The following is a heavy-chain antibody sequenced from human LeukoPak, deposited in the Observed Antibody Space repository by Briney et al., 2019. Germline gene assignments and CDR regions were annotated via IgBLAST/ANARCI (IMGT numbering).Heavy chain of an antibody. J-gene: IGHJ4*02. CDR2: VSYDGSDK. V-gene: IGHV3-30*18. CDR3: AKASGYDSSGYYYYFDY. Sequence: GGSLRLSCAASGFTFSDYYMNWVRQTPGKGLEWVASVSYDGSDKNYVDSVRGRFTISRDNSGNTLYLQMNSLGAEDTAVYYCAKASGYDSSGYYYYFDYWGQGTLVTVSS. D-gene: IGHD3-22*01. CDR1: GFTFSDYY.